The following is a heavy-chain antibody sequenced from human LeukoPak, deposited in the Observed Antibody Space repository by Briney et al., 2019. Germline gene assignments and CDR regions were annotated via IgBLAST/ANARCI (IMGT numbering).Heavy chain of an antibody. CDR3: ARGPSYVVTFGGVINWFDP. CDR2: MNANSGST. J-gene: IGHJ5*02. CDR1: GYTFTSYD. D-gene: IGHD3-16*01. Sequence: ASVKVSCKASGYTFTSYDINWVRQATGQGLEWMGWMNANSGSTGYAQKFQGRVTMTRNTSVSTAYMELSSLRSEDTAVYYCARGPSYVVTFGGVINWFDPWGQGTLVTVSS. V-gene: IGHV1-8*01.